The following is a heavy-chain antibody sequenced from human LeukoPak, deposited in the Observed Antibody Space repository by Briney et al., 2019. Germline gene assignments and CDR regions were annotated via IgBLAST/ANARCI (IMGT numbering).Heavy chain of an antibody. D-gene: IGHD3-10*01. CDR3: ARVRYGSGSFALDY. V-gene: IGHV4-61*02. CDR2: IYTSGST. J-gene: IGHJ4*02. CDR1: GGSISSGSYY. Sequence: SQTLSLTCTVSGGSISSGSYYWSWIRQPAGKGLEWIGRIYTSGSTNYNPSLKSRVTISVDTSKNQFPLKLSSVTAADTAVYYCARVRYGSGSFALDYWGQGTLVTVSS.